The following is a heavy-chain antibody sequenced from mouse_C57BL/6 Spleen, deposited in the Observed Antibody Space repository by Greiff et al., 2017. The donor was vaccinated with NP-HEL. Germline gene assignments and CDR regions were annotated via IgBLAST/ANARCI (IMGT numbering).Heavy chain of an antibody. J-gene: IGHJ2*01. Sequence: QVQLQQPGAELVKPGASVKLSCKASGYTFTSYWMHWVKQRPGQGLEWIGMIHPNSGSTNYNEKFKSKATLTVDKSSSTAYMQLSSLTSEDSAVYYCASPAPSTMVTTGYYFDYWGQGTTLTVSS. D-gene: IGHD2-2*01. CDR1: GYTFTSYW. CDR3: ASPAPSTMVTTGYYFDY. CDR2: IHPNSGST. V-gene: IGHV1-64*01.